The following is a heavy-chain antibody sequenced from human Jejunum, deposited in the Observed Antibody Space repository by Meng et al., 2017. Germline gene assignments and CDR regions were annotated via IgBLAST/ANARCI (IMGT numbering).Heavy chain of an antibody. V-gene: IGHV6-1*02. CDR1: GDSVSSNSAA. Sequence: QVQVQQSGQRLVKPSQTLSLTGAISGDSVSSNSAAWNWIRQSPSRGLEWLGRTYYRSKYYNDYALSVKSRITINPDTSKNQFSLQLNSVTPEDTAIYYCARDWGDVRGGFDFWGQGTLVTVSS. CDR3: ARDWGDVRGGFDF. J-gene: IGHJ4*02. CDR2: TYYRSKYYN. D-gene: IGHD3-10*02.